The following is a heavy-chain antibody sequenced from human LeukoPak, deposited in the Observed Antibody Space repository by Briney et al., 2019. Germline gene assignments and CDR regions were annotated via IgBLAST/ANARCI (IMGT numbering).Heavy chain of an antibody. D-gene: IGHD5-12*01. CDR3: ARVSGYDWESFYDY. CDR2: IYYSGST. J-gene: IGHJ4*02. CDR1: GGSISSYY. V-gene: IGHV4-59*01. Sequence: TSETLSLTCTVSGGSISSYYWSWIRQPPGKGLEWVGYIYYSGSTNYNPSLKSRVTISVDTSKNQFSLKLSSVTAADTAVYYCARVSGYDWESFYDYWGQGTLVTVSS.